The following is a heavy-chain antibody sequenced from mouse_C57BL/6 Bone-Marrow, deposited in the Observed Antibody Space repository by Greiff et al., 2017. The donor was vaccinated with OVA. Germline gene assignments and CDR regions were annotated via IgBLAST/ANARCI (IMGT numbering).Heavy chain of an antibody. CDR1: GYTFTSYG. CDR3: ATITTVVATDWYFDV. J-gene: IGHJ1*03. V-gene: IGHV1-81*01. CDR2: IYPRSGNT. Sequence: VMLVESGAELARPGASVKLSCKASGYTFTSYGVSWVKQRTGQGLAWIGEIYPRSGNTYYNEKFKGKATLTADKSSSTADMELRSLTSDDSAVYFCATITTVVATDWYFDVWGTGTTVTVSS. D-gene: IGHD1-1*01.